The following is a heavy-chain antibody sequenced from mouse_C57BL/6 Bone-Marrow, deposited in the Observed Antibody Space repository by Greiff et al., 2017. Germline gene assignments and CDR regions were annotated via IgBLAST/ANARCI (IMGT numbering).Heavy chain of an antibody. CDR3: ARGTV. J-gene: IGHJ3*01. D-gene: IGHD1-1*01. Sequence: QVQLQQSGPELAKPGASVKISYKVPGYAFSSSWMNWVKQRPGKGLEWIGRLYPGDGDTNDNGQHKGKATLTAVQSSSTAFMQLSSLTSEDSAVYFCARGTVWGQGTLVTVSA. CDR2: LYPGDGDT. CDR1: GYAFSSSW. V-gene: IGHV1-82*01.